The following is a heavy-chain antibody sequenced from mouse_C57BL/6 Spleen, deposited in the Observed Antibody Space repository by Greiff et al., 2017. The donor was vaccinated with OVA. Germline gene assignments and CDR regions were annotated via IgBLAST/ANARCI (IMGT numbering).Heavy chain of an antibody. D-gene: IGHD1-1*01. CDR3: ARPFYYYGSSYRYFDV. CDR2: INPNNGGT. Sequence: VQLQQSGPELVKPGASVKISCKASGYTFTDYYMNWVKQSHGKSLEWIGDINPNNGGTSYNQKFKGKATLTVDKSSSTAYMELRSLTSEDSAVYYCARPFYYYGSSYRYFDVWGTGTTVTVSS. V-gene: IGHV1-26*01. J-gene: IGHJ1*03. CDR1: GYTFTDYY.